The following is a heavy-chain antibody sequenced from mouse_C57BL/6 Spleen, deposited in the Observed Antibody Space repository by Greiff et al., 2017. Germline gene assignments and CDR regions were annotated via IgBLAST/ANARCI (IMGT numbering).Heavy chain of an antibody. Sequence: EVQLQQSGPELVKPGASVKIPCKASGYTFTDYNMDWVKQSHGKSLEWIGDINPNNGGTIYNQKFKGKATLTVDKSSSTAYMELRSLTSEDTAVYYCARPDYYGSSVFAYWGQGTLVTVSA. V-gene: IGHV1-18*01. J-gene: IGHJ3*01. D-gene: IGHD1-1*01. CDR2: INPNNGGT. CDR3: ARPDYYGSSVFAY. CDR1: GYTFTDYN.